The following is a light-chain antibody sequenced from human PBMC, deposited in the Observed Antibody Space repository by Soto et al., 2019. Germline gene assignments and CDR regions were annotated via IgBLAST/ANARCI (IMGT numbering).Light chain of an antibody. CDR3: SSCSSSNTPV. CDR1: SNDIDGYNC. CDR2: EVT. J-gene: IGLJ1*01. Sequence: QSVLTQPASVSGSPGQSITISCTGSSNDIDGYNCVSWYRQDSGKAPKLMIYEVTRRPSGVSNRFSGSKSGNTASLTISGLQAEDEADYYCSSCSSSNTPVFGTGTKVTVL. V-gene: IGLV2-14*01.